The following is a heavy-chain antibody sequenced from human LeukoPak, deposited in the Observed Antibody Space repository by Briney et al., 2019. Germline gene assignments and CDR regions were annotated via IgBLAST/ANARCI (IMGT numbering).Heavy chain of an antibody. D-gene: IGHD4-17*01. V-gene: IGHV3-66*01. Sequence: PGGSLRLSCAASEFSVGSNYMTWVRQAPGKGLEWVSLIYSGGSTYYADSVKGRFTISRDNSKNTLYLQMNSLRAEDTAVYYCAKDLTTVTSQGDYWGQGTLVTVSS. J-gene: IGHJ4*02. CDR3: AKDLTTVTSQGDY. CDR1: EFSVGSNY. CDR2: IYSGGST.